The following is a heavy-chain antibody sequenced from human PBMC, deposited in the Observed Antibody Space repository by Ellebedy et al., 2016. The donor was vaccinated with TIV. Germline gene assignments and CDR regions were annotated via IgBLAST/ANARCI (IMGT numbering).Heavy chain of an antibody. Sequence: PGGSLRLSCSASGFTLTNYAMSWVRQAPGKGLEWVADVSGGGGTTDHADSVRGRFAISRDNSKNTLYLQMNRLRAEDTAVYFCAKKGPYSGTYYPFDQWGQGTLVTVSS. CDR2: VSGGGGTT. J-gene: IGHJ5*02. CDR1: GFTLTNYA. CDR3: AKKGPYSGTYYPFDQ. V-gene: IGHV3-23*01. D-gene: IGHD3-10*01.